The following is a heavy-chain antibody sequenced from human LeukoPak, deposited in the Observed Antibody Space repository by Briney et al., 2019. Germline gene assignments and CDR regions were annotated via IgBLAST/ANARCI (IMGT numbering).Heavy chain of an antibody. D-gene: IGHD3-16*01. CDR1: GGSISSYY. J-gene: IGHJ3*01. CDR3: ARRWVYDKRAFDA. V-gene: IGHV4-59*08. Sequence: SETLSHTCTVSGGSISSYYWSWIRQPPGKGLEWIGYIYYTGTTDSNPSLKSRVTISLDTSKNQFSLNLSSVTAADTAVYYCARRWVYDKRAFDAWGQGTMVTVSS. CDR2: IYYTGTT.